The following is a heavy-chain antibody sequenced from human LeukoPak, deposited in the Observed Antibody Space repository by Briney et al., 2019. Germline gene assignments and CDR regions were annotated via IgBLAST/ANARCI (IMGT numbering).Heavy chain of an antibody. CDR2: IKQGGSEK. V-gene: IGHV3-7*01. Sequence: PGGSLRLSCAASGFTFSSYWMSWVRQAPGKGLEWVANIKQGGSEKYYVDSVKGRFTISRDNAKNSLYLQMNSLRAEDTAVYYCARVLSQYCSSTSCYIPHYWGQGTLVTVSS. J-gene: IGHJ4*02. CDR1: GFTFSSYW. CDR3: ARVLSQYCSSTSCYIPHY. D-gene: IGHD2-2*02.